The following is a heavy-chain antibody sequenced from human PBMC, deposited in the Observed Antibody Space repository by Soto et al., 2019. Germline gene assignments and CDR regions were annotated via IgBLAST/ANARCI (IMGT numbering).Heavy chain of an antibody. J-gene: IGHJ6*02. CDR1: GYSFNNYW. D-gene: IGHD6-6*01. Sequence: GESLKISCKGSGYSFNNYWIAWVRQMPGKGLEWMGIIFPGDSDTVYSPSFQGQVTISADKSISTAYLQWSSLKASDTAMYYCARHVYSSSHYGMDVWGQGTTVTVSS. CDR2: IFPGDSDT. CDR3: ARHVYSSSHYGMDV. V-gene: IGHV5-51*01.